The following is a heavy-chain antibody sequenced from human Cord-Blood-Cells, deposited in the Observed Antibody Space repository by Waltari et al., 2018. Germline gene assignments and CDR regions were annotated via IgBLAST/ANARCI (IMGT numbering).Heavy chain of an antibody. CDR2: ITPIFGTA. J-gene: IGHJ4*02. CDR1: GGTFSSYA. D-gene: IGHD6-6*01. Sequence: QVQLVQSGAEVKKPGSSVKVSCKASGGTFSSYAISWVRQAPGQGLEWMGGITPIFGTANYAQKFQGRVTITADESTSTAYMELSSLRSEDTAVYYCAREHRSGQLVTEFDYWGQGTLVTVSS. CDR3: AREHRSGQLVTEFDY. V-gene: IGHV1-69*01.